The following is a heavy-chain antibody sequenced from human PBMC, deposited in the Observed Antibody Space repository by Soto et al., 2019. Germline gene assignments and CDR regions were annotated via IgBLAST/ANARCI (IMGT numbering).Heavy chain of an antibody. V-gene: IGHV5-51*01. CDR3: ARRERYSSSPGYWFDP. Sequence: PGDSLTISCRVSGYTFTSHWISWLRQMPGKGLELMGIIYPADSDTRYSPSFQGQVTISADKSTNTAYLQWSSLKASDTAMYYCARRERYSSSPGYWFDPWGQGTLVTVSS. CDR1: GYTFTSHW. D-gene: IGHD6-6*01. J-gene: IGHJ5*02. CDR2: IYPADSDT.